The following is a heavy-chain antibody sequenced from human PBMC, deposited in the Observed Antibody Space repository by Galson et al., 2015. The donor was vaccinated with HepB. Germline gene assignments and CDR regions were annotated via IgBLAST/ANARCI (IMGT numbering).Heavy chain of an antibody. V-gene: IGHV3-11*03. CDR3: ARSSGYGAGPFDS. J-gene: IGHJ5*01. Sequence: SLRLSCAASGFAFSDYYMTWIRQAPGEGLEWISYSSRRRDSENYANSVKGRFTISRDNAKRSLYLQMTTLRADDTAVYYCARSSGYGAGPFDSWGQGTLVIVSS. CDR2: SSRRRDSE. D-gene: IGHD3-10*01. CDR1: GFAFSDYY.